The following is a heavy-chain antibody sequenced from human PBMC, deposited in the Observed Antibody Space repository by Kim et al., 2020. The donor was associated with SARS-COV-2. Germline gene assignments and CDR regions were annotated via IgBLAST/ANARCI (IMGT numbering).Heavy chain of an antibody. CDR3: ARQEYSSSRYGAFDI. CDR1: GYSFTSYW. V-gene: IGHV5-51*01. CDR2: IYPGDSDT. Sequence: GESLKISCKGSGYSFTSYWIGWVRQMPGKGLEWMGIIYPGDSDTRYSPSFQGQVTISADKSISTAYLQWSSLKASDTAMYYCARQEYSSSRYGAFDIWGQGTMVTVSS. D-gene: IGHD6-13*01. J-gene: IGHJ3*02.